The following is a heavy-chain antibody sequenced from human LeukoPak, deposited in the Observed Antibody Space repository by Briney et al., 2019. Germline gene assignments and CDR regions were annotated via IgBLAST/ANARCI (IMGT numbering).Heavy chain of an antibody. D-gene: IGHD4-17*01. CDR2: IKSDGSTT. CDR1: GSTFNSHW. Sequence: GGSLRLSCAASGSTFNSHWMHWVRQAPGKGLVWVSRIKSDGSTTTYADSVRGRFTISRDYAKNRLYLQMNSLRADDTAVYYCAYGEFAKCDYWGEGTLVTVSS. J-gene: IGHJ4*02. CDR3: AYGEFAKCDY. V-gene: IGHV3-74*01.